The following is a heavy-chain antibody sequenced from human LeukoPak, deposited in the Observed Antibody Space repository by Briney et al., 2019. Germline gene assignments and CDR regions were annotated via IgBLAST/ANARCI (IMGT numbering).Heavy chain of an antibody. D-gene: IGHD2-2*02. CDR2: INHSGSA. Sequence: SETLSLTCAVYGGSFSGYYWSWIRQPPGKGLEWIGEINHSGSANYNPSLKSRVTISVDTSKNQFSLKLSSVTAADTAVYYCARRYCSSTSCYNSPFDYWGQGTLVTVSS. CDR1: GGSFSGYY. CDR3: ARRYCSSTSCYNSPFDY. J-gene: IGHJ4*02. V-gene: IGHV4-34*01.